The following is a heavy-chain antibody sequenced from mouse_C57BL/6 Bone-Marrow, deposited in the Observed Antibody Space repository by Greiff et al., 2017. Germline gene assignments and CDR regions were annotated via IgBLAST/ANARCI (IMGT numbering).Heavy chain of an antibody. Sequence: QVQLQQSGAELVRPGTSVKMSCKASGYTFTNYWIGWAKQRPGHGLEWIGDIYPGGGYTNYNEKFKGKATLTADKSSSTAYMQFSSLNSEDSSVDYCARSRWDAMDYWGQGTSVTVSS. V-gene: IGHV1-63*01. D-gene: IGHD4-1*01. CDR1: GYTFTNYW. J-gene: IGHJ4*01. CDR3: ARSRWDAMDY. CDR2: IYPGGGYT.